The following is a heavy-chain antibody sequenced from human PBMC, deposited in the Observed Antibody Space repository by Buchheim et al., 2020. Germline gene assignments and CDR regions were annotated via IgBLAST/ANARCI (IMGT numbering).Heavy chain of an antibody. J-gene: IGHJ5*02. D-gene: IGHD4-17*01. CDR1: GGSFSGYY. V-gene: IGHV4-34*01. Sequence: QVQLQQWGAGLLKPSETLSLTCAVYGGSFSGYYWSWIRQPPGKGLEWIGEINHSGGTNYNPSLKSRVTISVDTSKNQFSLKLSSVTAADTAVYYCARGRLRTKLKNWFDPWGQGTL. CDR2: INHSGGT. CDR3: ARGRLRTKLKNWFDP.